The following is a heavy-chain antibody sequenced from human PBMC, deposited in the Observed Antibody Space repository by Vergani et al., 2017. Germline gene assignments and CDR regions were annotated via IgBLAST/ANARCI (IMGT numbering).Heavy chain of an antibody. J-gene: IGHJ3*02. CDR1: GFTFSSYS. D-gene: IGHD6-13*01. V-gene: IGHV3-21*01. CDR2: ISSSISYI. Sequence: EVQLVESGGGLVKPGGSLRLSCAASGFTFSSYSMNWVRQAPGKGLEWVSSISSSISYIYYADTVKGRFTFSRDNAKNSLYLQMNSLRAADTAVYYCASMAAAGTGFFDIWAEGTMVVFSA. CDR3: ASMAAAGTGFFDI.